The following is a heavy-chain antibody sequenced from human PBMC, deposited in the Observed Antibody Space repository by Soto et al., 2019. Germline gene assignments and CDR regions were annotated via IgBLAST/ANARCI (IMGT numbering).Heavy chain of an antibody. Sequence: AAVKVSCKASGYSFTDYHIHWVRQAPGQGLEWLGRINPKSGGTSTAQKFQGWVTMTTDTSISTAPMELNRLTSDDTAIYYCARGDSTDCSNGVCSFFSKHVMDLWG. D-gene: IGHD2-8*01. V-gene: IGHV1-2*04. CDR1: GYSFTDYH. J-gene: IGHJ6*02. CDR3: ARGDSTDCSNGVCSFFSKHVMDL. CDR2: INPKSGGT.